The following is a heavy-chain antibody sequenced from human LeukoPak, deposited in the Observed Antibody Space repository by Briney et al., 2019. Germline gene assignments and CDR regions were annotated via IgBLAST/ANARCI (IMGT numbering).Heavy chain of an antibody. D-gene: IGHD1-14*01. CDR2: INPRGGST. CDR1: GYTFTSHF. V-gene: IGHV1-46*01. CDR3: ATSNRYYYYYYMDV. Sequence: ASVKVSCKASGYTFTSHFMHWVRQAPGQGLEWMGIINPRGGSTSYTQKFQGRVTMTRDTSISTAYMELSRLRSDDTAVYYCATSNRYYYYYYMDVWGKGTTVTVSS. J-gene: IGHJ6*03.